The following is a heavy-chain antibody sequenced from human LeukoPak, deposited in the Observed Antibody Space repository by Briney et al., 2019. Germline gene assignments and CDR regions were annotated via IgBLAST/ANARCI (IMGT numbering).Heavy chain of an antibody. Sequence: PSETLSLTCAVYGGSFSGYYWSWIRQPPGKGLEWIGEINHSGSTNYNPSPKSRVTISVDTSKNQFSLKLISVTAADTAVYYCARGPSYIVVVTAIGFFDYWGQGTLVTVSS. CDR1: GGSFSGYY. CDR2: INHSGST. J-gene: IGHJ4*02. D-gene: IGHD2-21*02. CDR3: ARGPSYIVVVTAIGFFDY. V-gene: IGHV4-34*01.